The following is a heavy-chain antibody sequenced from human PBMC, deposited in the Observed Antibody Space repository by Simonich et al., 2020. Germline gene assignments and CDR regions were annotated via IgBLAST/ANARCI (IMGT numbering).Heavy chain of an antibody. CDR1: VLTFSSYS. J-gene: IGHJ3*02. CDR3: ARPVGGSGSYSFDAFDI. CDR2: ISISSSYI. V-gene: IGHV3-21*01. D-gene: IGHD3-10*01. Sequence: EVQLVESGGGLVKPGGSLRLSCAASVLTFSSYSMNWVRQAQGKGGEGVSSISISSSYIYYAGSGKGRFTISRDNAKNSLYLQMNSLRAEDTAVYYCARPVGGSGSYSFDAFDIWGQGTMVTVSS.